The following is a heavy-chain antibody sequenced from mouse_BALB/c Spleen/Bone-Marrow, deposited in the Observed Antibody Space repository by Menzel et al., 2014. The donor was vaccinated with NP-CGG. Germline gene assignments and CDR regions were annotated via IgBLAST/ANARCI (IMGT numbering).Heavy chain of an antibody. D-gene: IGHD1-1*01. Sequence: EVKLQESGLGLVKPGASVKLSCTASPFNIKDTFLDSVTYRPVEGLQWIGRIDPANVNTKYDPKFQGKAIITADTSSNTAYLQLSRLTSEDPAVYCCASYYSGSRLLAYWGQGALVNDPA. J-gene: IGHJ3*01. V-gene: IGHV14-3*02. CDR1: PFNIKDTF. CDR2: IDPANVNT. CDR3: ASYYSGSRLLAY.